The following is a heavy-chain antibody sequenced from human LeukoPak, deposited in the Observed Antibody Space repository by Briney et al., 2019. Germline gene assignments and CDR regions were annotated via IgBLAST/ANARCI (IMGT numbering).Heavy chain of an antibody. J-gene: IGHJ6*02. CDR3: AREDYYGSGSTSPYGMDV. CDR1: GGTFSSYG. CDR2: IIPILGIA. Sequence: ASVKVSCKASGGTFSSYGISWVRQAPGQGLEWMGRIIPILGIANYAQKFQGRVTITADKSTGTAYMELSSLRSEDTAVYYCAREDYYGSGSTSPYGMDVWGQGTTVTVSS. D-gene: IGHD3-10*01. V-gene: IGHV1-69*04.